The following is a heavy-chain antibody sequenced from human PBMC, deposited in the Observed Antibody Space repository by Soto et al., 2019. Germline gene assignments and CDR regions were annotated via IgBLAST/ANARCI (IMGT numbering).Heavy chain of an antibody. D-gene: IGHD4-17*01. Sequence: GASVKVSCKVSGYPFTTYYIHWVRQVPGQGLEWMGWIYPKSGGTKYAQKFQGRVTMTRDTSISTVYMDLSRLRFDDTAVYYCARRALTTVTTVGLDSWGQGAPVTVSS. CDR1: GYPFTTYY. J-gene: IGHJ4*02. CDR2: IYPKSGGT. V-gene: IGHV1-2*02. CDR3: ARRALTTVTTVGLDS.